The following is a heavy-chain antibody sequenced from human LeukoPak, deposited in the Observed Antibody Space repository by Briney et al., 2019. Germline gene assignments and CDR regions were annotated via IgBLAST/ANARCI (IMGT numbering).Heavy chain of an antibody. D-gene: IGHD6-13*01. CDR3: ARTHGGSSWYHHFDY. Sequence: PSETLSLTCTVSGGSISSSDYYWSWIRQPPGKGLEWIGYIYYSGSTYYNPSLKSRVTISVDTSKNQFSLKLSSVTAADMAVYYCARTHGGSSWYHHFDYWGQGTLVTVSS. J-gene: IGHJ4*02. V-gene: IGHV4-30-4*01. CDR1: GGSISSSDYY. CDR2: IYYSGST.